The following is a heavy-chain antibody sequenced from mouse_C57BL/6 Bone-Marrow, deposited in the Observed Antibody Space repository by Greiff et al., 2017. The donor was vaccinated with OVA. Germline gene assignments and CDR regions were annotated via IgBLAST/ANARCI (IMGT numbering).Heavy chain of an antibody. CDR1: GYTFTDYY. D-gene: IGHD3-1*01. J-gene: IGHJ3*01. V-gene: IGHV1-26*01. CDR2: INPNNGGT. Sequence: EVQLQQSGPELVKPGASVKISCKASGYTFTDYYMNWVKQSHGKSLEWIGDINPNNGGTSYNQKFKGKATLTVDKSSSTAYMELRSLTSEDSAVYYCARGGYGGVFAYWGQGTLVTVSA. CDR3: ARGGYGGVFAY.